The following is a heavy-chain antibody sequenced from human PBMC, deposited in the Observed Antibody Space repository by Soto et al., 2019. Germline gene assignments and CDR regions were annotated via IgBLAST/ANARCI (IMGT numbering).Heavy chain of an antibody. CDR3: ARHRHPRGTVGATSPLDP. J-gene: IGHJ5*02. D-gene: IGHD1-26*01. CDR1: VFSVTSNY. Sequence: GCSLRLSCAISVFSVTSNYLSWFRQAPGKGLEWVSVHYSGGSTYYADSVQGRFTISRDKSNNTLYLQMRRVRAEDTAVYFCARHRHPRGTVGATSPLDPWGQGTQVTVSS. V-gene: IGHV3-53*01. CDR2: HYSGGST.